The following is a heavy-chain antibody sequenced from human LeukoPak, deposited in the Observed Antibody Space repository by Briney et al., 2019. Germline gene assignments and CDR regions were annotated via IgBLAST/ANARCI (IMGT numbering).Heavy chain of an antibody. J-gene: IGHJ3*02. CDR3: ARTTYYDYVWGSCGANAFDI. D-gene: IGHD3-16*01. CDR2: MNPNSGNT. Sequence: ASVKVSCKASGYTFTSYDINWVRQATGQGLEWMGWMNPNSGNTGYAQKFQGRVTMTRNTSISTAYMELSSLRSEDTAVYYCARTTYYDYVWGSCGANAFDIWGQGTMVTVSS. V-gene: IGHV1-8*01. CDR1: GYTFTSYD.